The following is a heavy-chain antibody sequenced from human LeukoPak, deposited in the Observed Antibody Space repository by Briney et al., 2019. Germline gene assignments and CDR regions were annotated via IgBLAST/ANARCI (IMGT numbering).Heavy chain of an antibody. Sequence: GGSLRLSCAASGFTFSSYAMSWVRQAPGKGLEWVSAISGSGGSTYYADSVKGRFTISRDNSKNTLYLQMNSLRAEDTAVYYCAKGPLLWFRGRSGDYRGQGTLVTVSS. CDR1: GFTFSSYA. CDR2: ISGSGGST. V-gene: IGHV3-23*01. D-gene: IGHD3-10*01. J-gene: IGHJ4*02. CDR3: AKGPLLWFRGRSGDY.